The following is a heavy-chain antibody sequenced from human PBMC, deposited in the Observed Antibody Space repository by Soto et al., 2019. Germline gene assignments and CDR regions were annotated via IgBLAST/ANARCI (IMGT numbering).Heavy chain of an antibody. V-gene: IGHV3-23*01. J-gene: IGHJ5*02. CDR2: ISGSGGGT. CDR1: RFTFSSYA. Sequence: EVQLLESGGGLVQPGGSLRLSCAASRFTFSSYAMSWVRQAPGKGLEWVSAISGSGGGTYYAHSVKGRFTISRDNSKNTLYLQMNSLRAEDTAVYYCAKSPQWLASNWFDPWGQGTLVTVSS. D-gene: IGHD6-19*01. CDR3: AKSPQWLASNWFDP.